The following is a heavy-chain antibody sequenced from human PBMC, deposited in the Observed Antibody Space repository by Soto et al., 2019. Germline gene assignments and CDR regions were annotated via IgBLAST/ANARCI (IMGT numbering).Heavy chain of an antibody. V-gene: IGHV4-31*03. J-gene: IGHJ4*02. CDR2: IYYSGST. CDR3: ARMSPSYYYDSSGYYSDFDY. CDR1: GGTISSGGYY. D-gene: IGHD3-22*01. Sequence: SETLSLTCPFSGGTISSGGYYWSWIRQHPGKGLEWIGYIYYSGSTYYNPSLKSRVTISVDTSKNQFSLKLSSVTAADTALYYCARMSPSYYYDSSGYYSDFDYWGQGTLVTVSS.